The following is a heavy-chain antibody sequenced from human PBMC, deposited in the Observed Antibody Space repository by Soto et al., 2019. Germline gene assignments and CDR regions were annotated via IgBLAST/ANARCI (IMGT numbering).Heavy chain of an antibody. J-gene: IGHJ4*02. CDR3: ARRTGTAARFDY. V-gene: IGHV3-30-3*01. Sequence: QVQLVESGGGVVQPGRSLRLSCSASGFTFSDFEMYWVRQARGKGLDWVSFISYDGSNQYYAVSVKGRFTVSRDNSKNTLFLLMNSLRPEDTAVYFCARRTGTAARFDYWGQGTLVTVSS. D-gene: IGHD1-7*01. CDR2: ISYDGSNQ. CDR1: GFTFSDFE.